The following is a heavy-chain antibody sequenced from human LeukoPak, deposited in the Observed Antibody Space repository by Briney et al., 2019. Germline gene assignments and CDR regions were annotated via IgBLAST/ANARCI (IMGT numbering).Heavy chain of an antibody. D-gene: IGHD2-2*01. CDR1: GGSVSSYY. CDR3: ARHRDHCSSTSCYPNYFDY. Sequence: SETLSLTCTVSGGSVSSYYCSWIRQPPGKGLEWIGYIYYSGSTNYNPSLKSRVTISVDTSKDQFSLKLSSVTAADTAVYYCARHRDHCSSTSCYPNYFDYWGQGTLVTVSS. J-gene: IGHJ4*02. V-gene: IGHV4-59*08. CDR2: IYYSGST.